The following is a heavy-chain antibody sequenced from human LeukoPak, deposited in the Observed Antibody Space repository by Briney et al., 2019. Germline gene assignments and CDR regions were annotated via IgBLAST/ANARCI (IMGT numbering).Heavy chain of an antibody. J-gene: IGHJ6*03. CDR3: ARHASSSWYYYYYYMDV. V-gene: IGHV4-34*01. D-gene: IGHD6-13*01. Sequence: TSETLSLTCAVYGGSFSGYYWSWIRQPPGKGLEWIGEINHSGSTNYNPSLKSRVTISVDTSKNQLSLKLSSVTAADTAVYYCARHASSSWYYYYYYMDVWGKGTTVTVSS. CDR1: GGSFSGYY. CDR2: INHSGST.